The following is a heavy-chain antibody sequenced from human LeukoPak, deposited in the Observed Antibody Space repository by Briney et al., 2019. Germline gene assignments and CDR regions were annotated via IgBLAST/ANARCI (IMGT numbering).Heavy chain of an antibody. J-gene: IGHJ4*02. CDR1: GFTFSNYA. D-gene: IGHD1-1*01. Sequence: PGRSLRLSCATSGFTFSNYAIHWVRQAPGKGLEWVAVISYDGSNKYYADSVKGRFTISRDNSKNMLYLQMNSLRVEDTAVYYCVRERYNWKGGFDYWGQGTLVTVSS. CDR3: VRERYNWKGGFDY. V-gene: IGHV3-30-3*01. CDR2: ISYDGSNK.